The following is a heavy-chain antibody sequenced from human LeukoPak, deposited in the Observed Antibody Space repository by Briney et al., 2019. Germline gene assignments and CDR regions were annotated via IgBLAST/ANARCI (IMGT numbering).Heavy chain of an antibody. CDR3: ARGSTYYESSGQVPFDY. CDR1: GVSFSGYY. CDR2: ISGSSGII. J-gene: IGHJ4*02. D-gene: IGHD3-22*01. V-gene: IGHV3-48*01. Sequence: HPSETLSLTCAVYGVSFSGYYWSWIRQAPGKGLEWVSYISGSSGIIDYADSVGGRFTISRDNAKNSLYLQMNSLRAEDTAVYYCARGSTYYESSGQVPFDYWGQGTLVTVSS.